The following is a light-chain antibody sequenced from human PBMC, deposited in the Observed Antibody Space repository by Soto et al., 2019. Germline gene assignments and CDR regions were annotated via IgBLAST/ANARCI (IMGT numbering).Light chain of an antibody. CDR3: LQVYSFPRT. J-gene: IGKJ1*01. CDR1: QDIGGR. Sequence: DIQMTQSPSAVFASVGDRITITCRTSQDIGGRQAWFQQKPGKAPQYLIQAASILQSGAPSRFSGSGSVTEFILSINNLQPEDFASYFCLQVYSFPRTFGLGTKVDLK. V-gene: IGKV1-12*01. CDR2: AAS.